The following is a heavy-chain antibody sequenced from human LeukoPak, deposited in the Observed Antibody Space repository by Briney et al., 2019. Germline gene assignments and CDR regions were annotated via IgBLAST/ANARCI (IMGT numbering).Heavy chain of an antibody. Sequence: PSQTLSLTCTVSGGSISSGGYYWSWIRQHPGKGLEWIGYIYYSGSTYYNPSPKSRVTISVDTSKNQFSLKLSSVTAADTAVYYCARDRSCSSTSCSLGGWFDPWGQGTLVTVSS. V-gene: IGHV4-31*03. CDR1: GGSISSGGYY. CDR2: IYYSGST. J-gene: IGHJ5*02. CDR3: ARDRSCSSTSCSLGGWFDP. D-gene: IGHD2-2*01.